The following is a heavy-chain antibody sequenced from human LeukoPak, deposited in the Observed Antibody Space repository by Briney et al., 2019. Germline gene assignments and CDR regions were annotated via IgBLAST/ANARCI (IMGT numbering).Heavy chain of an antibody. Sequence: TSETLSLTCTVSGGSISNYYWSWIRQPEGKGLEWIGYIYTSVNTNYNTSLKSRVTMSVDASKNQFSLKLSSVTAADTAVYYCARAPPSGGGGCFDYWGQGALVTVSS. CDR3: ARAPPSGGGGCFDY. J-gene: IGHJ4*02. V-gene: IGHV4-4*07. CDR1: GGSISNYY. CDR2: IYTSVNT. D-gene: IGHD3-16*01.